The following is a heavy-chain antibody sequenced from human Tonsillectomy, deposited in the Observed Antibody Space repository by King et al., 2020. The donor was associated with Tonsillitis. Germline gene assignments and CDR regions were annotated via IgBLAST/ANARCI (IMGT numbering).Heavy chain of an antibody. D-gene: IGHD2-15*01. CDR2: ISASGSST. V-gene: IGHV3-23*04. CDR3: AKITCSGASCYSDY. CDR1: GFTFSSYA. J-gene: IGHJ4*02. Sequence: VQLVESGGGLVQPGGSLRLSCAASGFTFSSYAMIWVRQAPGKGLEWVSAISASGSSTYYADSVKGRFTISSDNSKNTLYLQMNSLRVEDTAVYYCAKITCSGASCYSDYWGQGALVTVSS.